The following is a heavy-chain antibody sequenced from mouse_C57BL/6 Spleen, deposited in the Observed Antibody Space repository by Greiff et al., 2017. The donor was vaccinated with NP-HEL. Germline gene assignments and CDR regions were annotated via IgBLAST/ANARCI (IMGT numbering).Heavy chain of an antibody. J-gene: IGHJ2*01. CDR2: IYPGDGDT. D-gene: IGHD1-1*01. V-gene: IGHV1-82*01. CDR1: GYAFSSSW. CDR3: ASCYYGSSPYYFDY. Sequence: QVQLQQSGPELVKPGASVKISCKASGYAFSSSWMNWVKQRPGKGLEWIGRIYPGDGDTNYNGKFKGKATLTADKSSSTAYMQLSSLTSEDSAVYFWASCYYGSSPYYFDYWGQGTTLTVSS.